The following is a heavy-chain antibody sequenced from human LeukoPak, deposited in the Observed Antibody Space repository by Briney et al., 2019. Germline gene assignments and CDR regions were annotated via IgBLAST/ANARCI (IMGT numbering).Heavy chain of an antibody. J-gene: IGHJ4*02. D-gene: IGHD6-19*01. Sequence: PGRSLRLSCAASGFTFDDYAMHWVRQAPGKGLEWVSGISWNSGSIGYADSVKGRFTISRDNAKNSLYLQMNSLRAEDTAVYYCARDLHPSGWSDFDYWGQGTLVTVSS. CDR2: ISWNSGSI. CDR3: ARDLHPSGWSDFDY. CDR1: GFTFDDYA. V-gene: IGHV3-9*01.